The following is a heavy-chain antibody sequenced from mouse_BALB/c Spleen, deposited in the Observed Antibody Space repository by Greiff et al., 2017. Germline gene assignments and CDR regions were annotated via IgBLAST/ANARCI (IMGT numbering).Heavy chain of an antibody. V-gene: IGHV5-17*02. J-gene: IGHJ3*01. CDR2: ISSGSSTI. CDR3: ARSYGSRKFAY. CDR1: GFTFSSFG. Sequence: EVKLMESGGGLVQPGGSRKLSCAASGFTFSSFGMHWVRQAPEKGLEWVAYISSGSSTIYYADTVKGRFTISRDNPKNTLFLQMTSLRSEDTAMYYCARSYGSRKFAYWGQGTLVTVSA. D-gene: IGHD1-1*01.